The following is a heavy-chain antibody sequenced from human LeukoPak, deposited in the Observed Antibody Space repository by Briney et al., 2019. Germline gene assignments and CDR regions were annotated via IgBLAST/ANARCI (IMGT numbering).Heavy chain of an antibody. Sequence: TPSETLSLTCTVSGGSISSYYWSWIRQPPGKGLEWIGNIYYSGSTNYNPSLKSRVTISVDTSKNQFSLKLSSVTAADTAVYYCARARSSGFLFGPAYNWFDPWGQGTLVSVS. D-gene: IGHD6-19*01. CDR3: ARARSSGFLFGPAYNWFDP. CDR1: GGSISSYY. CDR2: IYYSGST. V-gene: IGHV4-59*01. J-gene: IGHJ5*02.